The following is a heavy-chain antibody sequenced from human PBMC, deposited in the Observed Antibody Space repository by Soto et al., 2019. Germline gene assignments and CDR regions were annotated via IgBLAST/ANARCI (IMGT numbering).Heavy chain of an antibody. J-gene: IGHJ4*02. CDR3: ARVLKYSSSWADY. Sequence: QVQLQESGPGLVKPSQTLSLTCTVSGGSISSGGYYWSWIRQHPGKGLEGIGYIYYSGSTYYNPSLKSRVTIAVATSKNQFSLKLSSVTAADTAVYYCARVLKYSSSWADYWGQGTLVTVSS. CDR1: GGSISSGGYY. V-gene: IGHV4-31*03. CDR2: IYYSGST. D-gene: IGHD6-13*01.